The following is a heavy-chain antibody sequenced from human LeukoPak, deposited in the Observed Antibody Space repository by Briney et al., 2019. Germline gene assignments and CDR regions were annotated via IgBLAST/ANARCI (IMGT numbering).Heavy chain of an antibody. D-gene: IGHD2-21*01. CDR3: ASDLVNGDYNWFDP. J-gene: IGHJ5*02. Sequence: SETLSLTCTVSGGSISSYYWSWIRQPAGKGLEWIGRIYTSGSTNYNPSLKSRVTMSVDTSKNQFSLKLSSVTAADTAVYYCASDLVNGDYNWFDPSGQGTLVTASS. CDR2: IYTSGST. CDR1: GGSISSYY. V-gene: IGHV4-4*07.